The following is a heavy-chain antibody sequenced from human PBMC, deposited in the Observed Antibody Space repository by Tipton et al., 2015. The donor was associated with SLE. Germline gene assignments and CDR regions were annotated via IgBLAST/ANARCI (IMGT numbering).Heavy chain of an antibody. CDR2: LYYSGST. V-gene: IGHV4-39*01. CDR3: IQWYFYPDLDV. J-gene: IGHJ6*02. D-gene: IGHD6-19*01. Sequence: TLSLTCTVSGASISTSSYYWGWIRQPPGKGLEWIVSLYYSGSTYYNPSLKSRVTTSLDTSRNQFSLKLSSVAAADTAVYYCIQWYFYPDLDVWGQGTTVTVSS. CDR1: GASISTSSYY.